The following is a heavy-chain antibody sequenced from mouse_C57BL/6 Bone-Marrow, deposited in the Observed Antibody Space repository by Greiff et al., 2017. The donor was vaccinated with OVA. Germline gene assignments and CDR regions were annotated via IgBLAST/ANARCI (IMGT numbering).Heavy chain of an antibody. CDR2: INPNNGGT. CDR3: ASWGLAWFAT. Sequence: EVQLQQSGPELVKPGASVKISCKASGYTFTDYYMNWVKQSHGKSLEWIGDINPNNGGTSYNQKFKGKATLTVDKSSSTAYMELRSLTSEDSAVYYCASWGLAWFATGAKGLWSLSLQ. J-gene: IGHJ3*01. D-gene: IGHD3-1*01. V-gene: IGHV1-26*01. CDR1: GYTFTDYY.